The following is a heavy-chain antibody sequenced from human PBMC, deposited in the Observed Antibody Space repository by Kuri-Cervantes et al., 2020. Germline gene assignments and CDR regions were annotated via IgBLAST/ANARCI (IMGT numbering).Heavy chain of an antibody. J-gene: IGHJ4*02. D-gene: IGHD1-7*01. CDR1: GVSIIGRNW. CDR2: IYHTGST. V-gene: IGHV4-4*02. CDR3: ARTRTYYFDY. Sequence: SQTLSLTCAVSGVSIIGRNWWSWVRQPPGKGLEWIGEIYHTGSTNYYPSLKSRVTMSVDKSKNQFSLKLNYVIAADTAVYYCARTRTYYFDYWGQGTLVTVSS.